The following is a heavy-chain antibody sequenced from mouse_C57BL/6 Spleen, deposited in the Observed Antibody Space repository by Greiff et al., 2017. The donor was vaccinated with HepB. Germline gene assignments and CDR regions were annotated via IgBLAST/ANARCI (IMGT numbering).Heavy chain of an antibody. CDR3: ARGEIYYYGSSHWYFDV. V-gene: IGHV3-6*01. CDR2: ISYDGSN. J-gene: IGHJ1*03. D-gene: IGHD1-1*01. Sequence: ESGPGLVKPSQSLSLTCSVTGYSITSGYYWNWIRQFPGNKLEWMGYISYDGSNNYNPSLKNRISITRDTSKNQFFLKLNSVTTEDTATYYCARGEIYYYGSSHWYFDVWGTGTTVTVSS. CDR1: GYSITSGYY.